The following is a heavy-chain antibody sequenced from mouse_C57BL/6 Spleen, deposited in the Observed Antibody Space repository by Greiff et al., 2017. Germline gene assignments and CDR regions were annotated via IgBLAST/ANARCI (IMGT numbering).Heavy chain of an antibody. J-gene: IGHJ1*03. Sequence: EVQLQESGTVLARPGASVKMSCKTSGYTFTSYWMHWVKQRPGQGLEWIGAIYPGNSDTSYNQKFKGKAKLTAVTSASTAYMELSSLTNEDSAVYYCTRSFFTTVVANWYFDVWGTGTTVTVSS. D-gene: IGHD1-1*01. CDR3: TRSFFTTVVANWYFDV. V-gene: IGHV1-5*01. CDR1: GYTFTSYW. CDR2: IYPGNSDT.